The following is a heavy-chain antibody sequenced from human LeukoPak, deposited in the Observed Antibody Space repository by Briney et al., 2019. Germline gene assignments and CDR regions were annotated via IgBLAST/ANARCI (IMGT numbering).Heavy chain of an antibody. V-gene: IGHV3-23*01. CDR1: GFTFSTYA. CDR3: AKYYYDSSGYYDAAPLDS. CDR2: ISDNGYTT. D-gene: IGHD3-22*01. Sequence: GGSLGLSCAASGFTFSTYAMTWVRQAPGKGLEWVSSISDNGYTTYYADSVRGRFTISRDNSKNTVYLQMIGLRAGDTAVYFCAKYYYDSSGYYDAAPLDSWGQGTLVTVFS. J-gene: IGHJ4*02.